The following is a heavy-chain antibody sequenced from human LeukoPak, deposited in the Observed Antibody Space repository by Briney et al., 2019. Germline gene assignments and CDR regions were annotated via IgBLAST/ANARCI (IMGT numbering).Heavy chain of an antibody. V-gene: IGHV1-18*01. Sequence: ASVKVSCKASGYTFTSYGISWVRQAPGQGLEWMGWISAYNGNTNYAQKLQGRVTMTTDTSTSTAYMELSRLRSDDTAVYYCARDLVRAKTSVQLWGAVGYWGQGILVTVSS. CDR3: ARDLVRAKTSVQLWGAVGY. CDR2: ISAYNGNT. D-gene: IGHD5-18*01. CDR1: GYTFTSYG. J-gene: IGHJ4*02.